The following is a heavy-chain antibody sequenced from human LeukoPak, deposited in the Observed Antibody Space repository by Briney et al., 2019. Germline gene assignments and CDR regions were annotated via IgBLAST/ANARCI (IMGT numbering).Heavy chain of an antibody. CDR1: GYSFTSYW. CDR3: ARSRATMVRGAPKDHDAFDI. J-gene: IGHJ3*02. Sequence: GESLKISCKGSGYSFTSYWIGWVRQMPGKGLEWMGIIYPGDSDTRYSPSFQGQVTISADKSISTAYLQWSSLKASDTAMYYCARSRATMVRGAPKDHDAFDIWGQGTMVTVSS. CDR2: IYPGDSDT. D-gene: IGHD3-10*01. V-gene: IGHV5-51*01.